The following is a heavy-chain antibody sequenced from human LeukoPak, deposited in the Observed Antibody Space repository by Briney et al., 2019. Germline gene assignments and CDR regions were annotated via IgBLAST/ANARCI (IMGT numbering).Heavy chain of an antibody. CDR2: INWNGGST. J-gene: IGHJ4*02. Sequence: GGSLRLSCAVSGFTLDDYGMSWVRQAPGKGLEWVSGINWNGGSTGYADSVKGRFTISRDNAKNSLYLQMNSLRAEDTALYYCARDPIFSYDSSGYYFDYWGQGTLVTVSS. D-gene: IGHD3-22*01. CDR1: GFTLDDYG. CDR3: ARDPIFSYDSSGYYFDY. V-gene: IGHV3-20*04.